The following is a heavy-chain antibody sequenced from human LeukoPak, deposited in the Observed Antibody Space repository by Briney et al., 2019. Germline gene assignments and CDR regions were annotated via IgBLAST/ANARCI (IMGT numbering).Heavy chain of an antibody. CDR3: ARDRGRYCSSTSCYSAWFDP. CDR1: GGSISSSNW. J-gene: IGHJ5*02. V-gene: IGHV4-4*02. Sequence: PSGTLSLTCAVSGGSISSSNWWSWVRQPPGKGLEWIGEIYHSGSTNYNPSLKSRVTISVDKSKNQFSLKLSSVTAADTAVYYCARDRGRYCSSTSCYSAWFDPWGLGTLVTVSS. D-gene: IGHD2-2*01. CDR2: IYHSGST.